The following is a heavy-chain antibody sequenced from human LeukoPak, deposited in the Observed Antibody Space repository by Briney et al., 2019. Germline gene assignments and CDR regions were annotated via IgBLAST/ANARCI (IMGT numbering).Heavy chain of an antibody. V-gene: IGHV3-23*01. Sequence: PGGSLRLSCAAPGFTFSSYAMSWVRQAPGKGLEWVSAISGSGGSTYYADSVKGRFTISRDNSKNTLYLQMNNLRAEDTAVYYCAKDRVQGKGTYYFDYWGQGTLVTVSS. CDR2: ISGSGGST. CDR1: GFTFSSYA. J-gene: IGHJ4*02. D-gene: IGHD1-1*01. CDR3: AKDRVQGKGTYYFDY.